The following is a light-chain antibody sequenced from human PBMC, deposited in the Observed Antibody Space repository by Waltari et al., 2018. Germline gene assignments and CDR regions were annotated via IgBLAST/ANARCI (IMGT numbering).Light chain of an antibody. V-gene: IGLV3-1*01. J-gene: IGLJ2*01. CDR3: QTWDTNTAVT. CDR2: HDR. CDR1: KLGDNY. Sequence: SYELTQPPSVSVSPGQTALITCSGTKLGDNYTSWYQQKAGQSPALVISHDRKPPTGIPERFSGSSSGNTATLIISDTQAGDEADYDCQTWDTNTAVTFGGGTTLTVL.